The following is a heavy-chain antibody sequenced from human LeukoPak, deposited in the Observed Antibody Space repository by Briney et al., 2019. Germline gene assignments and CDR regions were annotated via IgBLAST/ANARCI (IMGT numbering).Heavy chain of an antibody. Sequence: ASVKVSCKTSGYTFTTYGISWVRQAPGQGLEWMGWISGHKGNTIYAQKLRGRVTMTTDTSTTTAYMDLRILRPDDAAVYYCARDHVPRGDGYNYYEYWGQGTLVTVSS. CDR2: ISGHKGNT. CDR1: GYTFTTYG. CDR3: ARDHVPRGDGYNYYEY. D-gene: IGHD5-24*01. J-gene: IGHJ4*02. V-gene: IGHV1-18*01.